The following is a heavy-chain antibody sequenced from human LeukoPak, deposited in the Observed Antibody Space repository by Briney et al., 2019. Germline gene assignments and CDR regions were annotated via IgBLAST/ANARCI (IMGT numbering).Heavy chain of an antibody. D-gene: IGHD2-2*02. J-gene: IGHJ4*02. CDR3: ARGGLYCSGTSCYKEADY. CDR1: GFTFSSFW. V-gene: IGHV3-7*01. CDR2: IMHDGSDK. Sequence: GGTLRLSCAASGFTFSSFWMTWVRQAPGKGLEWVANIMHDGSDKYYVDSVKGRFAISRNNAKNSLYLQMNSLRVEDTAVYYCARGGLYCSGTSCYKEADYWGQGTLVTVSS.